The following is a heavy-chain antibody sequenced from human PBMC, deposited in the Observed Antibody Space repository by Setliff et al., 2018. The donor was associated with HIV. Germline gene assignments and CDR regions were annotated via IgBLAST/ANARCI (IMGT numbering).Heavy chain of an antibody. CDR1: GGTFSSYA. J-gene: IGHJ4*02. V-gene: IGHV1-69*05. CDR2: IIPIFGTA. D-gene: IGHD3-22*01. Sequence: SVKVSCKASGGTFSSYAISWVRQAPGQGLEWMGRIIPIFGTANYAQKFQGRVTITRDTAASTAYLDLSSLRSEGTAVYYCARDKYYHDTSGPPLDYWGQGTLVTVSS. CDR3: ARDKYYHDTSGPPLDY.